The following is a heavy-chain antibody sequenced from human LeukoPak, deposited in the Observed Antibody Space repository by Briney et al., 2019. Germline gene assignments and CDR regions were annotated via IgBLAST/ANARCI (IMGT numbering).Heavy chain of an antibody. V-gene: IGHV4-61*02. CDR2: IYTSGST. CDR1: GNSISSGDNY. D-gene: IGHD3-22*01. CDR3: ARVTYYYDSSGYYGYYSYYFDY. J-gene: IGHJ4*02. Sequence: SETLSLTCTVSGNSISSGDNYWSWIRQPAGKGLEWIGRIYTSGSTNYNPSLKSRVTISGDTSKNQFSLRLSSVTAADTAVYYCARVTYYYDSSGYYGYYSYYFDYWGQGTLVTVSS.